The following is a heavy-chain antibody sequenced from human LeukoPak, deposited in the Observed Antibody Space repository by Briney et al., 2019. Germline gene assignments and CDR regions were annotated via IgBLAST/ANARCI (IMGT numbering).Heavy chain of an antibody. CDR1: A. CDR2: ISGSGGST. Sequence: AMSWVRQAPGKGLEWVSAISGSGGSTYYADSVKGRFTISRDNSKNTLYLQMNSLRAEDTAVYYCAASAGPINFWGQGTLVTVSS. CDR3: AASAGPINF. D-gene: IGHD3-10*01. V-gene: IGHV3-23*01. J-gene: IGHJ4*02.